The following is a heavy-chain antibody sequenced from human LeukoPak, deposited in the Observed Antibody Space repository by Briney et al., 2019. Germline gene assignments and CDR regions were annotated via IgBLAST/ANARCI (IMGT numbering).Heavy chain of an antibody. Sequence: GASVKVSCKASGYTFIGYYMHWVRQAPGQGLEWMGWINPNSGGTNYAQKFQGRVTMTRDTSISTAYMELSRLRSDDTAVYYCARVAVVNANWFDPWGQGTLVTVSS. CDR3: ARVAVVNANWFDP. V-gene: IGHV1-2*02. D-gene: IGHD4-23*01. J-gene: IGHJ5*02. CDR2: INPNSGGT. CDR1: GYTFIGYY.